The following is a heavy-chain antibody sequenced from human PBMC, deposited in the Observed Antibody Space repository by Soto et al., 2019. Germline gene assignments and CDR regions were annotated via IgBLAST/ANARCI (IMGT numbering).Heavy chain of an antibody. CDR2: FDPEDGET. J-gene: IGHJ3*02. D-gene: IGHD3-16*01. V-gene: IGHV1-24*01. CDR1: GYTLTELS. CDR3: ATVREGGGRDAFDI. Sequence: ASVKVSCKVSGYTLTELSMHWVRQAPGKGLEWMGGFDPEDGETIYAQKFQGRVTMTEDTSTDTAYMELSSLRSEDTAVYYCATVREGGGRDAFDIWGQGTMVTVSS.